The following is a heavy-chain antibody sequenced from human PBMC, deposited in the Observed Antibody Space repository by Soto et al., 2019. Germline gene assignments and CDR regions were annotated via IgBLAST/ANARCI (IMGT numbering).Heavy chain of an antibody. V-gene: IGHV3-23*01. J-gene: IGHJ3*02. CDR2: ISGTDDRT. Sequence: GGSLRLSCVASGFTFSSYHVVWVRQTPGKGLESLSSISGTDDRTYYADSVKGRFTISRDNSKNTLYLQMNSLRAEDTAVYYCARGLHSHDAFDIWGQGTMVTVSS. D-gene: IGHD4-4*01. CDR1: GFTFSSYH. CDR3: ARGLHSHDAFDI.